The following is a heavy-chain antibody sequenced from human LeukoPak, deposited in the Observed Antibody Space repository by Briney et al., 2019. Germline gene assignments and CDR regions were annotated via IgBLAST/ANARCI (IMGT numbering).Heavy chain of an antibody. D-gene: IGHD1-1*01. V-gene: IGHV3-21*01. J-gene: IGHJ4*02. CDR1: GFTFSTYS. Sequence: GGSLRLSCAASGFTFSTYSMNWVRQAPGKGLEWVSSISDSISYMYYADSVKGRFTISRDNAKNSLYLQMNSLRAEDTAVYYCARDPYGWSDGPLLYWGQGTLVTVSS. CDR3: ARDPYGWSDGPLLY. CDR2: ISDSISYM.